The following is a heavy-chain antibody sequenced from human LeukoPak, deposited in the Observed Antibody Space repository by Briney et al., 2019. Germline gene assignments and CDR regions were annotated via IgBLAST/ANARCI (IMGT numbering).Heavy chain of an antibody. Sequence: ASVKVSCTASGYTFTGYYMHWVRRAPGQGLEWMGWINPNSGGTNYAQKFQGRVTMTRDTSISTAYMELSRLRSDDTAVYYCARDRARYSSSWYYYWGQGTLVTVSS. CDR1: GYTFTGYY. CDR2: INPNSGGT. J-gene: IGHJ4*02. CDR3: ARDRARYSSSWYYY. D-gene: IGHD6-13*01. V-gene: IGHV1-2*02.